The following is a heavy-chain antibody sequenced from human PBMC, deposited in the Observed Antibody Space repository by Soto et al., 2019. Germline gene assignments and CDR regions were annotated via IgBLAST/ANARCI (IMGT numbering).Heavy chain of an antibody. D-gene: IGHD3-10*01. J-gene: IGHJ6*02. CDR3: ARGYGSGSYNITPGSHGMGV. CDR1: GGSITSDGYS. Sequence: QLQLQESGSGLVKPSQTLSLTCAVSGGSITSDGYSWSWIRQPPGKGLEWIGYIYHSGSTYYNPSLKSRVTISIDKSKNQFSLKLSSVTAADTAVYYCARGYGSGSYNITPGSHGMGVWGQGTTVIVSS. V-gene: IGHV4-30-2*01. CDR2: IYHSGST.